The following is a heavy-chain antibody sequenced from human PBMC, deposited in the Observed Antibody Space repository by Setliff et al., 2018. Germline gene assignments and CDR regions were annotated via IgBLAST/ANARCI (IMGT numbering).Heavy chain of an antibody. D-gene: IGHD6-6*01. V-gene: IGHV5-51*01. CDR2: IWPGDSDT. CDR3: ARGGQLAGFDY. J-gene: IGHJ4*02. Sequence: GESLKISCKGSGDTFSRYWIGWVRQVPGKGLEWMGIIWPGDSDTRYSPSFQGQVSISVDKSTNTAYLQWSSLKASDTAMYYCARGGQLAGFDYWGQGTLVTVSS. CDR1: GDTFSRYW.